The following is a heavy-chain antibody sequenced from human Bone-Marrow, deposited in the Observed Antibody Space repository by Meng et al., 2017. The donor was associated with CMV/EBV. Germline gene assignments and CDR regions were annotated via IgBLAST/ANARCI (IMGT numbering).Heavy chain of an antibody. CDR1: GGSFSGYY. V-gene: IGHV4-34*01. CDR3: ARGFLGGSPDY. J-gene: IGHJ4*02. CDR2: INHSGST. D-gene: IGHD1-26*01. Sequence: SETLSLTCAVYGGSFSGYYWSWIRQPPGKGLEWIGEINHSGSTNYNPSLKSRVTISVDTSKNQFSLKLSSVTAADTAVYYCARGFLGGSPDYWGQGTLVTV.